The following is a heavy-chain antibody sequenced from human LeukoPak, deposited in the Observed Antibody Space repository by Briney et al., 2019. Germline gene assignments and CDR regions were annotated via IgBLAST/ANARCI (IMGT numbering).Heavy chain of an antibody. J-gene: IGHJ5*02. Sequence: GGSLRLSCEASGFTFSSYGMHWVRQAPGKGLEWVAVIWYDGSNKYYADSVKGRFTISRDNARNTLYLQMNSLRVDDTAVYYCAKSDWFDPWGRGILVTVSS. V-gene: IGHV3-33*03. CDR3: AKSDWFDP. CDR1: GFTFSSYG. CDR2: IWYDGSNK.